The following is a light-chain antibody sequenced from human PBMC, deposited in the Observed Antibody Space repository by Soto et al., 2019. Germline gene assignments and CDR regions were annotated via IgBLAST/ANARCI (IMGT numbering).Light chain of an antibody. CDR3: QQYCSSPWT. Sequence: DIVMTQSPDSLAVSLGERATINCKSSQRVLYSSSNKNYLAWYQQKPGQPPKLLIYWASTRESGVPDRFSGSGSGTDFTLTISSLQAEDVAVYYCQQYCSSPWTF. J-gene: IGKJ1*01. V-gene: IGKV4-1*01. CDR2: WAS. CDR1: QRVLYSSSNKNY.